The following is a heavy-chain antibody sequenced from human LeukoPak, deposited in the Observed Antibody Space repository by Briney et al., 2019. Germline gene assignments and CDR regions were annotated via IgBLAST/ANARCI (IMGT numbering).Heavy chain of an antibody. V-gene: IGHV3-48*01. Sequence: GGSLRLSCAASGFTFSSCSMNWVRQAPGKGLEWVSYISSSSSTIYYADPVKGRFTISRDNAKNSLSLQMNSLRAEDTAVYYCAREVAGFDYWGQGTLVTVSS. J-gene: IGHJ4*02. CDR3: AREVAGFDY. CDR2: ISSSSSTI. D-gene: IGHD6-19*01. CDR1: GFTFSSCS.